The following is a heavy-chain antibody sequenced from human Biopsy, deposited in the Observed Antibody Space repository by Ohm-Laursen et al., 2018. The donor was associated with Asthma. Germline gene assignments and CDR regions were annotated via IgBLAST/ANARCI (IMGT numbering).Heavy chain of an antibody. J-gene: IGHJ4*02. CDR3: ASDFPKDYVRYNFQF. CDR1: GYSLTDLS. V-gene: IGHV1-24*01. D-gene: IGHD4-17*01. CDR2: HDHEEGGT. Sequence: GASVKVSCKISGYSLTDLSMHWVRQAPGQGLEWMGGHDHEEGGTVNARRFQGRATMTEDTSTDTAYMELSSLSSDDTAMYYCASDFPKDYVRYNFQFWGQGTLVTVSS.